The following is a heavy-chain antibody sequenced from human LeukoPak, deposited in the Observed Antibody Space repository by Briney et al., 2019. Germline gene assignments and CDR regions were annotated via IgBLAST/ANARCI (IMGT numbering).Heavy chain of an antibody. J-gene: IGHJ6*02. CDR1: GGSVNSGDSF. Sequence: PSDTLSLTCTVSGGSVNSGDSFWSWIRQPPGKGLEWIGNIYYSGSTNYNPSLQSRVTVSIDTSKNQFSLKLSSVTAADTAMYYCARYSSSWYERSDYYYYGMDVWGQGTTVTVSS. D-gene: IGHD6-13*01. CDR3: ARYSSSWYERSDYYYYGMDV. V-gene: IGHV4-61*08. CDR2: IYYSGST.